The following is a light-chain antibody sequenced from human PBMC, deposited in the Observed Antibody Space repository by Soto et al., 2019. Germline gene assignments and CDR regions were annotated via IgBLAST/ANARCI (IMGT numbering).Light chain of an antibody. CDR1: QSVSSSY. CDR2: GAS. V-gene: IGKV3-20*01. J-gene: IGKJ1*01. Sequence: DSVLTQSPGTLSLSPGEGATLSCRASQSVSSSYIAWYQQRPGQTPNLLIFGASHRAPDIPDRFSGSGSGTDFTLTISRLEPEDFAVYYCQQYGTSIQTFGQGTKVDIK. CDR3: QQYGTSIQT.